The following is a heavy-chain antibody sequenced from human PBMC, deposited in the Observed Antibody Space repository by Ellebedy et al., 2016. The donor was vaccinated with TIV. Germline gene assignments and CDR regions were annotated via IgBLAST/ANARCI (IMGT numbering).Heavy chain of an antibody. D-gene: IGHD5-12*01. CDR1: GGTFSSYA. V-gene: IGHV1-69*13. CDR2: IIPIFGTA. CDR3: AGGGYSGYDLSSFGY. J-gene: IGHJ4*02. Sequence: AASVKVSCKASGGTFSSYAISWVRQAPGQGLEWMGGIIPIFGTANYAQKFQGRVTITADESTSTAYMELSSLRSEDTAVYYCAGGGYSGYDLSSFGYWGQGTLVTVSS.